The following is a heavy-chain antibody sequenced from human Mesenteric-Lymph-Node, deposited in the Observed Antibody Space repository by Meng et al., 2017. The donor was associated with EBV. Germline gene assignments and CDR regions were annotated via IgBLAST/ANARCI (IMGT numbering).Heavy chain of an antibody. CDR3: ARDHDSSGYSFYY. D-gene: IGHD3-22*01. CDR1: GGTHNSYS. CDR2: IILFFGSP. J-gene: IGHJ4*02. Sequence: QVHLVQSGTGVKRPGSSVKVSGKASGGTHNSYSIGWVRQAPGQGLEWMGGIILFFGSPNYAHKFQGRLTISADESTSTVYMELSSLRSEDMAVYYCARDHDSSGYSFYYWGQGTLVTVSS. V-gene: IGHV1-69*01.